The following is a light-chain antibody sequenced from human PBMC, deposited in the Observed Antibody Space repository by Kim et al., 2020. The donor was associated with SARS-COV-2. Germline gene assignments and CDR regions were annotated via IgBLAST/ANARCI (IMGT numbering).Light chain of an antibody. V-gene: IGLV3-1*01. J-gene: IGLJ3*02. Sequence: SYELTQPPSVSVSPGQTASITCSGDKLGDKYACWYQQKPGQSPVLVIYQDSKRPSGFPERFSGSNSGNTATLTIRGTQAIDEADYYCQAWDSSNLVFGGG. CDR2: QDS. CDR1: KLGDKY. CDR3: QAWDSSNLV.